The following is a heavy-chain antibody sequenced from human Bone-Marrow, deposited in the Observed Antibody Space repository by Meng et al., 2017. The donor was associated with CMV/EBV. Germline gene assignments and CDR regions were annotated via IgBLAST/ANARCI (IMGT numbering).Heavy chain of an antibody. J-gene: IGHJ4*02. D-gene: IGHD1-14*01. V-gene: IGHV3-21*01. CDR2: ISPTSTHI. CDR1: GLTFSVFN. Sequence: GESLKISCAASGLTFSVFNMNWIRQAPGKGLEWVSSISPTSTHIHYADSVKGRFTISRDNAQNSLDLQVNSLRAEDTAVYYCATPTEPRNDWGQGTLVTVSS. CDR3: ATPTEPRND.